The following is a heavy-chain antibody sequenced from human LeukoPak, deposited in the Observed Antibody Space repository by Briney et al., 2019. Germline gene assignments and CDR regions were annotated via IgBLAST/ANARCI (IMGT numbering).Heavy chain of an antibody. J-gene: IGHJ4*02. Sequence: GASVKVSCKASGYTFTNYDINWVRQASGQGHEWMGWMNPNSGNTGYARKFQGRVTMTRDTSINTAYMELSSPRSDDTAVYYCARIVIRGTTADGGDYWSQGTLVTVSS. CDR2: MNPNSGNT. V-gene: IGHV1-8*02. CDR3: ARIVIRGTTADGGDY. CDR1: GYTFTNYD. D-gene: IGHD1-14*01.